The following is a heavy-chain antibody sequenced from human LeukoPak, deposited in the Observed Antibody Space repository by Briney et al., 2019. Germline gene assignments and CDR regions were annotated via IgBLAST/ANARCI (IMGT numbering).Heavy chain of an antibody. CDR3: ARAYDYGSGSLVDY. Sequence: ASVKVSCKASGYIFTGYYMHWLRQAPGQGLEWVGWLSPNSGGTNYAQKFQGRVTMTRDTSISTAFMELSRLRSDDTTVYYCARAYDYGSGSLVDYWGQGTLVTVSS. J-gene: IGHJ4*02. V-gene: IGHV1-2*02. CDR2: LSPNSGGT. D-gene: IGHD3-10*01. CDR1: GYIFTGYY.